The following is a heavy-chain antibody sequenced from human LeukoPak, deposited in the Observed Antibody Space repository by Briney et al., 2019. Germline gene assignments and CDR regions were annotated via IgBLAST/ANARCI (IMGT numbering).Heavy chain of an antibody. CDR1: GFTFSSYS. J-gene: IGHJ4*02. CDR3: ARSWGYYSDY. CDR2: ISGISSYK. Sequence: GGSLRLSRAASGFTFSSYSMNWVRQAPGKGLEWVSSISGISSYKYYADSVKGRFTISRDNAKNSLYLQVNSLRAEDTAVYYCARSWGYYSDYWGQGTLVTVSS. D-gene: IGHD3-16*01. V-gene: IGHV3-21*01.